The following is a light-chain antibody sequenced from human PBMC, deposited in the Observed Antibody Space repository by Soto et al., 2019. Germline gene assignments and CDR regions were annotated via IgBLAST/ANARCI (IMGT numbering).Light chain of an antibody. CDR3: QKYNSAPRT. CDR1: QNISSY. CDR2: GAS. J-gene: IGKJ1*01. Sequence: IVLTQSPATLSLSPGKRATLSCRASQNISSYLIWYQQKPGQAPRLLIYGASSRATGIPDRFSGSGSGTDFTLTISSLQPEDVATYYCQKYNSAPRTFGQGTKVDIK. V-gene: IGKV3-11*01.